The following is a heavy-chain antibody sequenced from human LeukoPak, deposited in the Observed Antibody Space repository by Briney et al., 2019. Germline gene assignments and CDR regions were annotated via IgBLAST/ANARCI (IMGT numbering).Heavy chain of an antibody. CDR1: GFTFDDYG. Sequence: PGGSLRLSCAASGFTFDDYGMSWVRQAPGKGLEWVSGINWNGGSTGYADSVKGRFTISRDNAKNSLYLQMNSLRAEDTALYYCARDVRKLVFFLWFIAAAGPDFDYWGQGTLVTVSS. V-gene: IGHV3-20*04. D-gene: IGHD6-13*01. CDR2: INWNGGST. J-gene: IGHJ4*02. CDR3: ARDVRKLVFFLWFIAAAGPDFDY.